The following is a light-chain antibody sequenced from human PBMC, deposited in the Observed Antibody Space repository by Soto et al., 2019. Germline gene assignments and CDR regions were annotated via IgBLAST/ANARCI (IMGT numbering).Light chain of an antibody. CDR3: QHYGKSWT. CDR1: QNIFSNY. J-gene: IGKJ1*01. CDR2: GAS. V-gene: IGKV3-20*01. Sequence: EIVMTQSPDTVSVSVGERVTLSCRASQNIFSNYLAWYQQKPGQAPRLLIYGASTRATGIADRFSGGGSGTDFTLTISRLAPEDFAVYHCQHYGKSWTFGQGTKVDIK.